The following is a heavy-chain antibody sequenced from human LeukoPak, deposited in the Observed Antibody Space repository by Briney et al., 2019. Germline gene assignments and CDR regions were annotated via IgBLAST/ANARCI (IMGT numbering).Heavy chain of an antibody. V-gene: IGHV4-30-2*01. CDR1: GGSISSGGYS. Sequence: PSGTLSLTCAVSGGSISSGGYSWSWIRQPPGKGLEWIGYIYHSGSTYYNPSLKSRVTISVDRSKKQFSLKLSSVTAADTAVYYCAREGGSGTDWGYYFDYWGQGTLVTVSS. J-gene: IGHJ4*02. D-gene: IGHD3-10*01. CDR3: AREGGSGTDWGYYFDY. CDR2: IYHSGST.